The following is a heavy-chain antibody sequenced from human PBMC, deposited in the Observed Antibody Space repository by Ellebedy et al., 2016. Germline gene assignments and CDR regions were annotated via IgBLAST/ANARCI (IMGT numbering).Heavy chain of an antibody. D-gene: IGHD3-3*01. Sequence: LSLTCAASGFTFSSYAMHWVRQAPGKGLEWVAVISYNGSNKYYADSVKGRFTISRDNSKNTLYLQMNSLRAEDTAVYYCAREEVGFWSGYWGDYYYYYGMDVWGQGTTVTVSS. V-gene: IGHV3-30-3*01. J-gene: IGHJ6*02. CDR2: ISYNGSNK. CDR3: AREEVGFWSGYWGDYYYYYGMDV. CDR1: GFTFSSYA.